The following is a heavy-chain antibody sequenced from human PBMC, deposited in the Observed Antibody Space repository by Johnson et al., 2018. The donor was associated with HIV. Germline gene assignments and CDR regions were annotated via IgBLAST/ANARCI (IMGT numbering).Heavy chain of an antibody. CDR1: GFSFNDAW. Sequence: VLLVESGGGLVQPGGSLRLSCAASGFSFNDAWMNWVRQTPGKGVEWVSVIYSGGSTSYADSVKGRFTISRYNSTNTLYLQMNSLRAEDTAVYYCARDPKRSGSYYKDAFDIWGQGTMVTVSS. CDR3: ARDPKRSGSYYKDAFDI. V-gene: IGHV3-66*02. J-gene: IGHJ3*02. CDR2: IYSGGST. D-gene: IGHD3-10*01.